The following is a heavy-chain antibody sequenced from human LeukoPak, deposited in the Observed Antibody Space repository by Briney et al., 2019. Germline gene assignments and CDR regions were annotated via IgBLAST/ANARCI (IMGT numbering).Heavy chain of an antibody. CDR3: ATGGPDSSSWFFDP. J-gene: IGHJ5*02. D-gene: IGHD6-13*01. Sequence: ASVKVSCKASGYTFTSYDINWVRQATGRGLEWMGWMNPNSGNTGYAQKFQGRVTMTRNTSISTAYMELSSLRSEDTAVYYCATGGPDSSSWFFDPWGQGTLVTVSS. CDR1: GYTFTSYD. V-gene: IGHV1-8*01. CDR2: MNPNSGNT.